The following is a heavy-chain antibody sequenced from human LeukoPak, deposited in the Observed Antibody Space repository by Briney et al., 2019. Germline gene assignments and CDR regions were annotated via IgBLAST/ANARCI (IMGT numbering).Heavy chain of an antibody. CDR3: AAAGYDFWSGYFLAADY. D-gene: IGHD3-3*01. Sequence: GGSLRLSCAASGFAFSSYAMSWVRQAPGKGLEWVSGISGRGGSTYYADSVKGRFTISRDNSKNTLYLQMNSLRAEDTAVYYCAAAGYDFWSGYFLAADYWGQGTLVTVSS. CDR2: ISGRGGST. CDR1: GFAFSSYA. J-gene: IGHJ4*02. V-gene: IGHV3-23*01.